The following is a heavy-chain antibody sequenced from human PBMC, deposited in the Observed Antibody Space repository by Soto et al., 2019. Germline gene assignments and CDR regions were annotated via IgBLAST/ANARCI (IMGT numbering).Heavy chain of an antibody. D-gene: IGHD3-9*01. J-gene: IGHJ4*02. CDR1: GFTVSSYE. CDR3: ARAPFLTGYLDY. CDR2: ISSSGGTI. Sequence: GGSLRLSCAASGFTVSSYEMNWVRQAPGKGLEWVSYISSSGGTIYYADSVKGRFTISRDNAKNSLYLQMNSLRAEDTAVYYCARAPFLTGYLDYWGQGTLVTVSS. V-gene: IGHV3-48*03.